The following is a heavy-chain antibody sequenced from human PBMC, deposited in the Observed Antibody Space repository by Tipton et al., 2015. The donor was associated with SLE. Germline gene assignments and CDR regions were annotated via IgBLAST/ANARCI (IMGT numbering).Heavy chain of an antibody. Sequence: PLRLSCAASGFAFSDYVMHWVRQAPGKGLEWVGLIWFDGSDTFYGDSVKGRFTISRDNSKNTLYLQMNSLRAGDTAVYYCARRGETQVWVPDNWGQGTLVTVSS. V-gene: IGHV3-33*03. CDR3: ARRGETQVWVPDN. J-gene: IGHJ4*02. CDR1: GFAFSDYV. CDR2: IWFDGSDT. D-gene: IGHD5-18*01.